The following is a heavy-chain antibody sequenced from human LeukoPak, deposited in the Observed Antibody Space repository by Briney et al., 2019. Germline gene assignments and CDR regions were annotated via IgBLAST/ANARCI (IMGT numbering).Heavy chain of an antibody. CDR3: ARHEHCSSTSCYTKDYYYYYMDV. CDR2: INLGDSDT. Sequence: GESLKISCKDSGYNFISDWIGWVRQMPGKGLEWMGIINLGDSDTRYSPSFQGQVTFSADKSISTAYLQWSGLKASDTAMYYCARHEHCSSTSCYTKDYYYYYMDVWGKGTTVTVSS. J-gene: IGHJ6*03. D-gene: IGHD2-2*02. V-gene: IGHV5-51*01. CDR1: GYNFISDW.